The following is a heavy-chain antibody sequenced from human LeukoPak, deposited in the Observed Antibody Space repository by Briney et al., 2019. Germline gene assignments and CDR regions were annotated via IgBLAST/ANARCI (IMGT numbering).Heavy chain of an antibody. CDR3: TRLGTGIDFDY. CDR2: IRSKAYGGTT. J-gene: IGHJ4*02. CDR1: GFTFGDYA. V-gene: IGHV3-49*04. D-gene: IGHD1-1*01. Sequence: PGGSLRLSCTASGFTFGDYAMSWVRQAPGKGLEWVGFIRSKAYGGTTEYAASVKGRFTISRDDSKSIAYLQMNSLKTEDTAVYYCTRLGTGIDFDYWGQGTLVTVSS.